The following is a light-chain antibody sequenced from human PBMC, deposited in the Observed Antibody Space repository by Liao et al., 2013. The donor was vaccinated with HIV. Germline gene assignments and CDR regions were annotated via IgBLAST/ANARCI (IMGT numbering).Light chain of an antibody. Sequence: SYELTQPPSVSVAPGKTATITCGGDNIESKAVHWYQQKPGQAPVLVIYRDSDRPSGIPERFSGANSGNTATLTITRVEAGDEADYYCQVWESSSDYAVFGGGTKLTRL. J-gene: IGLJ2*01. V-gene: IGLV3-21*01. CDR3: QVWESSSDYAV. CDR1: NIESKA. CDR2: RDS.